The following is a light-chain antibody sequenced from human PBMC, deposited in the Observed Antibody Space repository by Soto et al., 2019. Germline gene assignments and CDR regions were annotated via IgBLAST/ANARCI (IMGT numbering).Light chain of an antibody. V-gene: IGLV2-8*01. CDR1: SSDVGGYNY. CDR3: SSNAGINNVV. J-gene: IGLJ3*02. Sequence: QSALTQPPSASGSPGQSVTISCTGTSSDVGGYNYVSWYQQHPGKVPKLMIYEVTKRPSGVPDRFSGSKSGNTASLTVSGLQAEDEADYYCSSNAGINNVVFGGGTKLTVL. CDR2: EVT.